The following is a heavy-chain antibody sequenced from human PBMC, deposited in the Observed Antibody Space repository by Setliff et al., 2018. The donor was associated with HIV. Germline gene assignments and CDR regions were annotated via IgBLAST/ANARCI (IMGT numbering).Heavy chain of an antibody. D-gene: IGHD2-2*01. CDR1: GYTLTELS. J-gene: IGHJ4*02. V-gene: IGHV1-24*01. CDR2: FDPEDGET. Sequence: ASVKVSCKISGYTLTELSIHWVRQAPGKGLEWMANFDPEDGETFYAQNFQGRVTMTRDTSISTAYMELSSLGSDDTAVYFCARDTSSSYWGQGTPVTVSS. CDR3: ARDTSSSY.